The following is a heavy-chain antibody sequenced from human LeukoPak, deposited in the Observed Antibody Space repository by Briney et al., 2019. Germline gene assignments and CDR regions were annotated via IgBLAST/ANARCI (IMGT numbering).Heavy chain of an antibody. CDR1: GFTFSSYA. Sequence: PGGSLRLSCAASGFTFSSYAMHWVRQAPGKGLEWVAVMSYDGSNKYYADSVKGRFTISRDNSKNTLYLQMNSLRAEDTAVYYCARDQQGTAQPYYFDYWGQGTLVTVSS. CDR2: MSYDGSNK. CDR3: ARDQQGTAQPYYFDY. D-gene: IGHD1-1*01. V-gene: IGHV3-30-3*01. J-gene: IGHJ4*02.